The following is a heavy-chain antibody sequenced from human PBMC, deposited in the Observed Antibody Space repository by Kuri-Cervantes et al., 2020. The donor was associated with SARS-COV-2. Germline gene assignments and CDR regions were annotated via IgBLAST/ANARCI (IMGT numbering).Heavy chain of an antibody. CDR2: IIPIFGTA. J-gene: IGHJ4*02. CDR1: GGTFSSYA. D-gene: IGHD5-18*01. V-gene: IGHV1-69*05. Sequence: SVKVSCKASGGTFSSYAISWVRQAPGQGLEWMGGIIPIFGTANYAQRFQGRVTMTTDTSTSTAYMELRSLRSDDTAVYYCARDPANTASIDYWGQGTLVTVSS. CDR3: ARDPANTASIDY.